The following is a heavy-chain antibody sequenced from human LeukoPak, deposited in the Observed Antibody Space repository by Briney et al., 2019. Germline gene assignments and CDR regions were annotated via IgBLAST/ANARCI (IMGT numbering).Heavy chain of an antibody. V-gene: IGHV3-30*04. J-gene: IGHJ4*02. CDR3: ARDRFKTRIAVASLDY. Sequence: GGSLRLSCEASGFTFSSYAMHWVRQDPGKGLERVAVISYDGSNKYYADSVKGRFTISRDNSKNTLYLQMNSLRAEDTAVYYCARDRFKTRIAVASLDYWGQGTLVTVSS. CDR2: ISYDGSNK. CDR1: GFTFSSYA. D-gene: IGHD6-19*01.